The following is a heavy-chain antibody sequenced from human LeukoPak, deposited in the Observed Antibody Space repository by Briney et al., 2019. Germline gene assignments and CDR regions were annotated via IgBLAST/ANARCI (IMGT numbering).Heavy chain of an antibody. V-gene: IGHV4-39*01. Sequence: SETLSLTCTVSGGSISSSTYYWGWIRHPPGKGLEWIGSIYYSGITYYNPSLKSRVTISVDTSKNQFSLKLRSVTAADTAMYYCASPYDLQPGWGRGTLVTVSS. CDR2: IYYSGIT. D-gene: IGHD3-3*01. CDR1: GGSISSSTYY. CDR3: ASPYDLQPG. J-gene: IGHJ4*02.